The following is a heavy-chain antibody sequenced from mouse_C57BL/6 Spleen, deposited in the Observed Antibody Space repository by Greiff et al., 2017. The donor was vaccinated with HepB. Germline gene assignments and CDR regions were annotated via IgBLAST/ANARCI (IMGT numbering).Heavy chain of an antibody. CDR3: ARSGYYRYFDV. J-gene: IGHJ1*03. Sequence: VQLKESGPELVKPGASVKISCKASGYTFTDYYMNWVKQSHGKSLEWIGDINPNNGGTSYNQKFKGKATLTVDKSSSTAYMELRSLTSEDSAVYYCARSGYYRYFDVWGTGTTVTVSS. V-gene: IGHV1-26*01. D-gene: IGHD2-2*01. CDR1: GYTFTDYY. CDR2: INPNNGGT.